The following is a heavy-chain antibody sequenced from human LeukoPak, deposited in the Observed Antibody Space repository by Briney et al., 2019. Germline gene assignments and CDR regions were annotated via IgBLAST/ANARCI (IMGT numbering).Heavy chain of an antibody. J-gene: IGHJ4*02. D-gene: IGHD4-17*01. Sequence: SETLSFTCAVSGGSISSGGYSWSWIRQPPGKGLEWIGYIYHSGSTYYNPSLKSRVTISVDRSKNQFSLKLSSVTAADTAVYYCARDLYGDYTFDYWGQGTLVTVSS. CDR1: GGSISSGGYS. V-gene: IGHV4-30-2*01. CDR2: IYHSGST. CDR3: ARDLYGDYTFDY.